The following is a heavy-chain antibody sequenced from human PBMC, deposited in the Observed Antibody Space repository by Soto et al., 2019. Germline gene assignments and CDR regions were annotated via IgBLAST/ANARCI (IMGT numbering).Heavy chain of an antibody. Sequence: ASVKVSCKASGYTFTSYGISWVRQAPGQGLEWMGWISAYNGNTNYAQKLQGRVTMTTDTSTSTAYMELRSLRSDDTAVYYCARDSDIVVVPPDAFDIWGQGTMVTVSS. CDR2: ISAYNGNT. V-gene: IGHV1-18*01. CDR1: GYTFTSYG. CDR3: ARDSDIVVVPPDAFDI. D-gene: IGHD2-2*01. J-gene: IGHJ3*02.